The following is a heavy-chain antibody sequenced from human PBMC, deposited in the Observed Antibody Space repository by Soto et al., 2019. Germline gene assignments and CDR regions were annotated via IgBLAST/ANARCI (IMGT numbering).Heavy chain of an antibody. D-gene: IGHD5-18*01. CDR2: IIPYLDIT. CDR3: ARDTTY. J-gene: IGHJ4*02. Sequence: QVQLVQSGAEVEKPGSSVKVSCKASGGTFGTYTISWVRQAPGQGLEWMGRIIPYLDITDYAQKFQGRFTIAADKSTTTAYMELNSLRSEDTAVYFCARDTTYWGQGTLVTVSS. V-gene: IGHV1-69*02. CDR1: GGTFGTYT.